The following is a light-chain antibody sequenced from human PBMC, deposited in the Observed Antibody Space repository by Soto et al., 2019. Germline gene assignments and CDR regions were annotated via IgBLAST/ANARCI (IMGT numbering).Light chain of an antibody. CDR3: CAYAGSHTWV. CDR1: SSDVGGYKY. J-gene: IGLJ3*02. Sequence: QSVLTQPRSVSGSPGQSVTISCTGTSSDVGGYKYVSWYQQHTGRAPKLMIYDVSKRPSGVPDRFSGSKSANTASLTISGLQAEDEADYYCCAYAGSHTWVFGGGTKLTVL. CDR2: DVS. V-gene: IGLV2-11*01.